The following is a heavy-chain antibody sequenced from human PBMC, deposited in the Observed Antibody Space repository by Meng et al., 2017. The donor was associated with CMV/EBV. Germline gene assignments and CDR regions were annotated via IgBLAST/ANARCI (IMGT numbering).Heavy chain of an antibody. Sequence: ASVKVSCKASGYTFTSYAMHWVRQAPGQRLEWMGWSNAGNGNTKYSQEFQGRVTITRDTSASTAYMELSSLRSEDTAVYYCASGPAGTEGWFDPWGQGTLVTVSS. CDR3: ASGPAGTEGWFDP. CDR2: SNAGNGNT. V-gene: IGHV1-3*02. J-gene: IGHJ5*02. CDR1: GYTFTSYA. D-gene: IGHD6-13*01.